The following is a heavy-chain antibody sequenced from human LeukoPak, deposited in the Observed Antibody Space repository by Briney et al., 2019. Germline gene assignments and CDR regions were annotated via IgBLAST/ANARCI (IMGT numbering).Heavy chain of an antibody. J-gene: IGHJ4*02. CDR3: ARGYLGSTPFDY. D-gene: IGHD2-15*01. Sequence: SETLSLTCAVYGGSFSGYYWSWIRQPPGKGLEWIGEINHSGSTNYNPSLKSRVTISVDTSKNQFSLKLSSVTAADTAVYYCARGYLGSTPFDYWGQGTLATVSS. V-gene: IGHV4-34*01. CDR1: GGSFSGYY. CDR2: INHSGST.